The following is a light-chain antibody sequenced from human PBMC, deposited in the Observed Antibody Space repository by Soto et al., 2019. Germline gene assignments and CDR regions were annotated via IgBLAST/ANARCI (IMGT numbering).Light chain of an antibody. CDR1: NSRSGSNY. CDR2: RND. CDR3: AKWDDSLRVYV. J-gene: IGLJ1*01. Sequence: QSVLPQPPSASGTPGQRVTISCSTSNSRSGSNYVYWYQQLPGAAPKLLIYRNDQRPSGVTDRFSGSKSGTSASLAISGLRYEDEGDYFCAKWDDSLRVYVFGSGTKVTVL. V-gene: IGLV1-47*01.